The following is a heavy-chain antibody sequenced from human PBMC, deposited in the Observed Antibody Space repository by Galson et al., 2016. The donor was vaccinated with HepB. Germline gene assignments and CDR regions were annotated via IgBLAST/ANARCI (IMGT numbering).Heavy chain of an antibody. D-gene: IGHD6-13*01. V-gene: IGHV6-1*01. J-gene: IGHJ5*02. Sequence: CAISGDSVSSYSGAWNRIRQSPSRGLEWLGRTYYRSKWYSEYAVSVKSRITINSDTSKNQFSLHLSSVTPDDTAVYFCANSSWSNNWFDPWGQGTLVTVSS. CDR2: TYYRSKWYS. CDR3: ANSSWSNNWFDP. CDR1: GDSVSSYSGA.